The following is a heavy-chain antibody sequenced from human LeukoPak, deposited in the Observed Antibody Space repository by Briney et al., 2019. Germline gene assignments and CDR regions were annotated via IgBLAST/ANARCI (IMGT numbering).Heavy chain of an antibody. J-gene: IGHJ3*02. CDR2: INSDGSST. Sequence: GGSLRLSCAASGFTFSSYWMHWVRQAPGKGLMWVSRINSDGSSTSYADSVKGRFTISRDNSKNTLYLQMNSLRAEDTAVYYCARSAAMATITRPPEDAFDIWGQGTMVTVSS. D-gene: IGHD5-24*01. CDR1: GFTFSSYW. V-gene: IGHV3-74*01. CDR3: ARSAAMATITRPPEDAFDI.